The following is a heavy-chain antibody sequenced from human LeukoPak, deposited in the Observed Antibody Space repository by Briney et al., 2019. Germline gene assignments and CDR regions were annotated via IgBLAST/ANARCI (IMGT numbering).Heavy chain of an antibody. J-gene: IGHJ4*02. CDR2: IYHSGST. CDR1: GDTVNTRRYY. CDR3: ARRDIVKGGFDY. Sequence: SETPSLTCPVSGDTVNTRRYYWGWIRQPPGKGLEWNGSIYHSGSTYYEPSLRSRVTISIDTSRNQFSLNLTSVTTADTALYFCARRDIVKGGFDYWGQGTLVTVSS. V-gene: IGHV4-39*01. D-gene: IGHD3-16*02.